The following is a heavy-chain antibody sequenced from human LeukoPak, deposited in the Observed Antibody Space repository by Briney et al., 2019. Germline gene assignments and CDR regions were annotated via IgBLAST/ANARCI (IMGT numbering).Heavy chain of an antibody. J-gene: IGHJ5*02. CDR3: AKDNVVVPAAMPPQGWFDP. V-gene: IGHV3-48*01. CDR2: ISSSSSPI. Sequence: GSLRLSCAASGFTLSSYSMNWVRQAPGKGLEWVSFISSSSSPIYYADSVKGRFTISRDNAKNSLYLQMNSLRAEDTAVYYCAKDNVVVPAAMPPQGWFDPWGQGTLVTVSS. D-gene: IGHD2-2*01. CDR1: GFTLSSYS.